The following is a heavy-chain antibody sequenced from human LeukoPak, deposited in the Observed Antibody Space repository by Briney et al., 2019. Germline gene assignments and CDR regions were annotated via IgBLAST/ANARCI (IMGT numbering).Heavy chain of an antibody. CDR1: GFTFSSYG. Sequence: GGSLRLSCAASGFTFSSYGMHWVRQAPGKGLEWVPIISYDGSNKYYADSVKGRFTISRDNSKNTLYLQMNSLRAEDTAVYYCAKDPKVDTAMVNGNFDYWGQGTLVTVSS. J-gene: IGHJ4*02. CDR3: AKDPKVDTAMVNGNFDY. CDR2: ISYDGSNK. V-gene: IGHV3-30*18. D-gene: IGHD5-18*01.